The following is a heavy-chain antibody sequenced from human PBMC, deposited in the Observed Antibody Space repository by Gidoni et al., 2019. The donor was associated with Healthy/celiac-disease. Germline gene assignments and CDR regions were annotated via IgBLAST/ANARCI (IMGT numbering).Heavy chain of an antibody. CDR2: ISSSSSTI. J-gene: IGHJ4*02. V-gene: IGHV3-48*02. Sequence: EVRLVESGGGCVQPGGSVRLSCAACGFTFRSYSMNCVRQAPGKGLEWVSYISSSSSTIYYADSVKGRFTISRDNAKNSLYLQMNSLRDEDTAVYYCARDSPYYYDSSGLNDYWGQGTLVTVSS. D-gene: IGHD3-22*01. CDR1: GFTFRSYS. CDR3: ARDSPYYYDSSGLNDY.